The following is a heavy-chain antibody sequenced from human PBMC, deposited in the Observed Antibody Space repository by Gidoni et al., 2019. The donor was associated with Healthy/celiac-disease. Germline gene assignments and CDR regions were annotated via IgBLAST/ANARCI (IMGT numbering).Heavy chain of an antibody. D-gene: IGHD6-13*01. CDR2: ISGSGGST. J-gene: IGHJ4*02. CDR3: ANPGRSWYPGRDADY. CDR1: GFTFSSYA. Sequence: EVQLLESGGGLVQPGGPLRLSCAASGFTFSSYAMSWVRQAPGKGLEWVSAISGSGGSTYYADSVKGRFTISRDNSKNTLYLQMNSLRAEDTAVYYCANPGRSWYPGRDADYWGQGTLVTVSS. V-gene: IGHV3-23*01.